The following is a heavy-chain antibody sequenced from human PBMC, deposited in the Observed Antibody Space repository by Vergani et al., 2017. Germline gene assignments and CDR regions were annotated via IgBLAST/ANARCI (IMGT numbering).Heavy chain of an antibody. CDR2: MNTYSGNT. CDR1: GYTFTNYD. Sequence: QVQLVQSGAEVKKPGASMKVSCKASGYTFTNYDINWVRQATGQGLEWMGWMNTYSGNTAYAQKFQDRVTMTRNTSISTGYMELRSLRSEDTAVYYCARGEGIVLMVYAPEWFDPWGQGTLVTVSS. V-gene: IGHV1-8*01. D-gene: IGHD2-8*01. CDR3: ARGEGIVLMVYAPEWFDP. J-gene: IGHJ5*02.